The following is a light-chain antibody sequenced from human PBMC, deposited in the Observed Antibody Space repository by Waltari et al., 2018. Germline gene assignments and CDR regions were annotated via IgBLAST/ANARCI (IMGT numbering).Light chain of an antibody. CDR3: QQYNSYSGYT. CDR1: QGISSW. CDR2: DAS. Sequence: DIQMTQSPSTLSASVGDRVTITCRASQGISSWLAWYQQKPGKAPKLLSYDASSLESGVPSRFSGSGSGTEFTLTISSLQPDDFATYYCQQYNSYSGYTFGQGTKLEIK. J-gene: IGKJ2*01. V-gene: IGKV1-5*01.